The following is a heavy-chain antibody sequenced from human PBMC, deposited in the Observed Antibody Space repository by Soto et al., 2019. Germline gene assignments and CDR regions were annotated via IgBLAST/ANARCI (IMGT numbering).Heavy chain of an antibody. J-gene: IGHJ4*02. CDR1: GFTFSSYG. CDR3: AKAFILQQQLGIPDYFDY. CDR2: ISYDGSNK. D-gene: IGHD6-13*01. V-gene: IGHV3-30*18. Sequence: GGSLRLSCAASGFTFSSYGMHWVRQAPGKGLEWVAVISYDGSNKYYADSVKGRFTISRDNSKNTLYLQMNSLRAEDTAVYYCAKAFILQQQLGIPDYFDYWGQGTLVTVSS.